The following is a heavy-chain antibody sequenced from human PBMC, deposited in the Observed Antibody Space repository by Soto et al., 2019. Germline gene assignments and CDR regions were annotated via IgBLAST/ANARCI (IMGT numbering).Heavy chain of an antibody. D-gene: IGHD3-3*01. J-gene: IGHJ4*02. CDR3: ARDYREMYYDFWSGYYGFDY. Sequence: QVQLVQSGAEVKKPGASVKVSCKASGYTFTSYGISWVRQAPGQGLEGMGWISAFNGNTNYAQKLQGRVTIPTDTSKSTAYMELRSLRSDDTAVYYCARDYREMYYDFWSGYYGFDYWGQGTLVTVSS. CDR2: ISAFNGNT. CDR1: GYTFTSYG. V-gene: IGHV1-18*01.